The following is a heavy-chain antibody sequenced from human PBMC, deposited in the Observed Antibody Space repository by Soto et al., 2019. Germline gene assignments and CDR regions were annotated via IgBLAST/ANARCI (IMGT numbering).Heavy chain of an antibody. CDR1: GGTFSSYA. D-gene: IGHD3-10*01. CDR3: ARDSGSYYNTGDYYYGMDV. Sequence: QVQLVQSGAEVQKPGSSVKVSCKASGGTFSSYAISWVRQAPGQGLEWMGGIIPIFGTANYAQKFQGRVTITADESTSTAYMELSSLRSEDTAVYYCARDSGSYYNTGDYYYGMDVWVQGTTVTVSS. V-gene: IGHV1-69*01. CDR2: IIPIFGTA. J-gene: IGHJ6*02.